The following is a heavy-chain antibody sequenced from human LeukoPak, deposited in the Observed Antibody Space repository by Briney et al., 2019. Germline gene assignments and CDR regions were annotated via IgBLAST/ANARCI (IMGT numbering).Heavy chain of an antibody. Sequence: GGSLRLSCAASGFTFSSYAMSWVRQAPGKGLEWVSAISGSGGDTYYADSVKGRFTISRDNSKNTLYLHMNSLRVEDSALYYCAKDSTFMARGIVRPTGPIFDYWGQGTLVTVSS. CDR1: GFTFSSYA. D-gene: IGHD3-10*01. J-gene: IGHJ4*02. CDR2: ISGSGGDT. V-gene: IGHV3-23*01. CDR3: AKDSTFMARGIVRPTGPIFDY.